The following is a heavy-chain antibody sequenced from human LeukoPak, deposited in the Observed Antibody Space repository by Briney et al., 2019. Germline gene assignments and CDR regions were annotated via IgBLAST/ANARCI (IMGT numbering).Heavy chain of an antibody. Sequence: SETLSLTCTVSGYSISSGYYWGWIRQPPGKGLEWIGSIYHSGSTYYNPSLKSRVTISVDTSKNQFSLKLSSVTAADTAVYYCARDGLGVATGGAWFDPWGQGTLVTVSS. D-gene: IGHD5-12*01. J-gene: IGHJ5*02. V-gene: IGHV4-38-2*02. CDR2: IYHSGST. CDR3: ARDGLGVATGGAWFDP. CDR1: GYSISSGYY.